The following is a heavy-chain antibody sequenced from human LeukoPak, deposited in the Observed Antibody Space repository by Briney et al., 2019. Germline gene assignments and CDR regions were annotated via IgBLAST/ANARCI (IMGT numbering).Heavy chain of an antibody. V-gene: IGHV3-7*01. Sequence: GGSLRLSCAASGLTFSGYWMTWVRQAPGKGLEWVANIKLEGTEKYYVDSVKGRFTISRDNAKNSLDLQMNSLRVEDTAVYYCARDIGLSGYDLLDYWGQGTMVTVSS. CDR3: ARDIGLSGYDLLDY. D-gene: IGHD5-12*01. CDR1: GLTFSGYW. J-gene: IGHJ4*02. CDR2: IKLEGTEK.